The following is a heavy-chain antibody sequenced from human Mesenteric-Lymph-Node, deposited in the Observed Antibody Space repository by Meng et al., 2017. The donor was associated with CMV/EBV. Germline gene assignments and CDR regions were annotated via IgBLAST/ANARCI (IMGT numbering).Heavy chain of an antibody. Sequence: KASGYTFTSYAMNWVRQAPGQGLEWMGWISAYNGNTNYAQKLQGRVTMATDTSTSTAYMELRSLRSDDTALYYCARDGYSSGWYNDYWGQGTLVTVSS. CDR1: GYTFTSYA. D-gene: IGHD6-19*01. CDR3: ARDGYSSGWYNDY. J-gene: IGHJ4*02. V-gene: IGHV1-18*01. CDR2: ISAYNGNT.